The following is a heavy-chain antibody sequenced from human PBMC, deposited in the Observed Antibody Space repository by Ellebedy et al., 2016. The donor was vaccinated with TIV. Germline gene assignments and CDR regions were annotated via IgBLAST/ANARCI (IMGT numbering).Heavy chain of an antibody. V-gene: IGHV3-69-1*01. Sequence: PGGSLRLSCAASGFTFSDYHMNRVRQAPGKGLEWVSSIIAGGSTYDADSVKGRFIISRDNAKNSLYLQLNSLRVDDTAMYYCATDKVCFTFDIWGRGTMVTVSS. CDR1: GFTFSDYH. CDR3: ATDKVCFTFDI. CDR2: IIAGGST. J-gene: IGHJ3*02.